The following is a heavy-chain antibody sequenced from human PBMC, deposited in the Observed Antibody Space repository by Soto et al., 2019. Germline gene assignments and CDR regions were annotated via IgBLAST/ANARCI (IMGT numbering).Heavy chain of an antibody. Sequence: GGSLRLSCAASGFSFSSYSMNWVRQAPGKGLEWISYLSSSKTYIWYADSVKGRFTISRDNAKDSLSLQMNSLRDEDTAVYYCVRDSGWAFDIWGLGTMVTVSS. D-gene: IGHD6-19*01. CDR3: VRDSGWAFDI. CDR1: GFSFSSYS. J-gene: IGHJ3*02. V-gene: IGHV3-48*02. CDR2: LSSSKTYI.